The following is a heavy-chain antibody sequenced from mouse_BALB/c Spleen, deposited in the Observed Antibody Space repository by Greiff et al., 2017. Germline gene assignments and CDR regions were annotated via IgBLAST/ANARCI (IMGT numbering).Heavy chain of an antibody. CDR3: ARDAHDGYYFAY. CDR2: SRNKANDYTT. CDR1: GFTFSDFY. D-gene: IGHD2-3*01. J-gene: IGHJ3*01. V-gene: IGHV7-1*02. Sequence: EVMLVESGGGLVQPGGSLRLSCATSGFTFSDFYMEWVRQPPGKRLEWIAVSRNKANDYTTEYSASVKGRFIVSRDTSQSILYLQMNALRADDTAIYYCARDAHDGYYFAYWGQGTLVTVSA.